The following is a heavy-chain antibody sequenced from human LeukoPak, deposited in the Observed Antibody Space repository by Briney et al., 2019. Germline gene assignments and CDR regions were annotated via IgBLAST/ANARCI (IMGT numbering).Heavy chain of an antibody. CDR3: ATLLGGSDD. CDR1: GFTFSNYE. J-gene: IGHJ4*02. V-gene: IGHV3-48*03. CDR2: ISSSGTTI. Sequence: PGGSLRLSRVVSGFTFSNYEMNWVRQAPGKGLEWVSYISSSGTTIYYADSVKGRFTISRDNAKNSLYLQMNSLRAEDTAVYYCATLLGGSDDWGQGTLVTVSS. D-gene: IGHD3-16*01.